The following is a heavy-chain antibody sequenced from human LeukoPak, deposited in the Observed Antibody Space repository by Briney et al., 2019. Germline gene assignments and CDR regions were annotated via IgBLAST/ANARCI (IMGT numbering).Heavy chain of an antibody. CDR2: ISSSSNTT. D-gene: IGHD2-2*01. Sequence: PGGSLRLSCAASGFILSSYSMDWVRQAPGKGLEWISYISSSSNTTYYADSVEGRFTISRDNAKNTVSLQMNNLRAEDSAVYFCAIDINYCTPTRCYRNWFDPWGQGTRVTVFS. CDR1: GFILSSYS. V-gene: IGHV3-48*01. CDR3: AIDINYCTPTRCYRNWFDP. J-gene: IGHJ5*02.